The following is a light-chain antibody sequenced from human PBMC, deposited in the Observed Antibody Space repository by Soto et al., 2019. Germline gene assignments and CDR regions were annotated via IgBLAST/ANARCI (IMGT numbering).Light chain of an antibody. CDR1: QSIFTN. CDR2: GAS. Sequence: EIVMTPSPATLTLSPGERATLSCRASQSIFTNLAWYQQKPGQAPRLLIHGASRRATGIPARFSGSGSGTDFTLSISSLQSEDVADYYCQQYSSWPLSFGGGTKVEIK. J-gene: IGKJ4*01. V-gene: IGKV3-15*01. CDR3: QQYSSWPLS.